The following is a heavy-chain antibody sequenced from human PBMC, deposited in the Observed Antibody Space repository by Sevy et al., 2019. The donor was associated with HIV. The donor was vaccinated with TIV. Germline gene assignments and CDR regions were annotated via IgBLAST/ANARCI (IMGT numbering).Heavy chain of an antibody. Sequence: GGSRLSCAATGFTFSSYAMSWVRQAPGKGLEWVSAISGSGGSTYYADSVKGRFTISRDNSKNTLYLQMKSLRAEDTAVYYCAKDPNPYSSSWYDDYWGQGTLVTVSS. J-gene: IGHJ4*02. CDR3: AKDPNPYSSSWYDDY. CDR2: ISGSGGST. D-gene: IGHD6-13*01. CDR1: GFTFSSYA. V-gene: IGHV3-23*01.